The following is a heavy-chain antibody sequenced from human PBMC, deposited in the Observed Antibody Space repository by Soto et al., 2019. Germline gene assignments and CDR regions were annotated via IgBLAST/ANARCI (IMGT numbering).Heavy chain of an antibody. D-gene: IGHD6-13*01. CDR3: ARAGIAAAGIPHKYFQH. Sequence: GGSLRLYCAASGFTFSSYWMSWVRQAPGKGLEWVANIKQDGSEKYYVDSVTGRFTISRDNAKNSLYLQMNSLRAEDTAVYYCARAGIAAAGIPHKYFQHWGQGTMVTVSS. CDR1: GFTFSSYW. V-gene: IGHV3-7*01. J-gene: IGHJ1*01. CDR2: IKQDGSEK.